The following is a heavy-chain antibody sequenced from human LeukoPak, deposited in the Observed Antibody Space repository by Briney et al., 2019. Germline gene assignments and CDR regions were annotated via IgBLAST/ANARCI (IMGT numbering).Heavy chain of an antibody. D-gene: IGHD5-18*01. V-gene: IGHV3-23*01. Sequence: GGSLRLSCAASGFTFSSYGMSWVRQAPGKGLEWVSAISGSGGSTYYADSVKGRFTISRGNSKNTLYLQMNSLRAEDTAVYYCAKLDWGGSRYGYFDSWGQGTLVTVSS. CDR2: ISGSGGST. CDR3: AKLDWGGSRYGYFDS. J-gene: IGHJ4*02. CDR1: GFTFSSYG.